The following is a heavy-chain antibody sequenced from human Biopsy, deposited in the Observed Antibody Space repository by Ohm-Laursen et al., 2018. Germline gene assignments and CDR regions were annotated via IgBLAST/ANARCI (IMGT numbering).Heavy chain of an antibody. CDR1: GGSMRSYY. J-gene: IGHJ6*02. Sequence: SETLSFTCTVSGGSMRSYYWTWIRQPPGKGLEWIGYIYYSGSTNYNPSLKSRVTISVDTSKNQFSLRLNSVTAADTAVYYCARATNSTGWPYYYFYGMDVWGQGTTVTVSS. D-gene: IGHD2/OR15-2a*01. V-gene: IGHV4-59*01. CDR3: ARATNSTGWPYYYFYGMDV. CDR2: IYYSGST.